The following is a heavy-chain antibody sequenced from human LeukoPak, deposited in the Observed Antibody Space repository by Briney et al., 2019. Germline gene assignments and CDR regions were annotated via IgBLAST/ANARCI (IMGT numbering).Heavy chain of an antibody. V-gene: IGHV3-49*03. CDR1: GFTFGDYA. CDR3: TSSERGIAVAGFFDY. CDR2: IRGKAYGGTT. J-gene: IGHJ4*02. D-gene: IGHD6-19*01. Sequence: GSLRLSCTASGFTFGDYAMSWFRQAPGKGLEWVGFIRGKAYGGTTEYAASVKGRFTISRDDSKSIAYLQMNSLKTEDTAVYYCTSSERGIAVAGFFDYWGQGTLVTVSS.